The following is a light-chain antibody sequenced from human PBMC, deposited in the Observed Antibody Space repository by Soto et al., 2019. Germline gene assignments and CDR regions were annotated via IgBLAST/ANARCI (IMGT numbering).Light chain of an antibody. Sequence: IQVTQSPSSLSASVGDRVTITCRAGQSISSHLNWSQQKPGRAPKLLICVAYSLRSGDPSRFTGNGSGTEFPLPISSLQPEDYAPYSCQPSHSTPHTFGGGTNVPIK. CDR1: QSISSH. CDR3: QPSHSTPHT. J-gene: IGKJ4*01. V-gene: IGKV1-39*01. CDR2: VAY.